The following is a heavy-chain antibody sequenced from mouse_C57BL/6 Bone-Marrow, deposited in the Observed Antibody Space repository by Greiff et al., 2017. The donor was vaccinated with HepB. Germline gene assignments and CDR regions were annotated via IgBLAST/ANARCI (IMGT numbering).Heavy chain of an antibody. CDR3: SRMRGSAY. CDR1: GFSLTSYG. J-gene: IGHJ3*01. Sequence: VQLQQSGPGLVQPSQSLSITCTVSGFSLTSYGVHWVRQSPGKGLEWLGVIWSGGSTDYNAAFISRLSISKDNSKSQVFFKMNSLQADDTAIYYCSRMRGSAYWGQGTLVTVSA. V-gene: IGHV2-2*01. CDR2: IWSGGST.